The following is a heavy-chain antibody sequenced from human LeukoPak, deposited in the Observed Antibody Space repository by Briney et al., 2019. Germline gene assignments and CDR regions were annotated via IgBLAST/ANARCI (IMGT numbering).Heavy chain of an antibody. CDR1: GFTFSSYG. D-gene: IGHD6-13*01. CDR2: IWYDGSNK. V-gene: IGHV3-33*01. J-gene: IGHJ5*02. Sequence: PGRSLRLSCAASGFTFSSYGMHWVRQAPGKGLEWVAVIWYDGSNKYYADSVKGRFTISRDNSKNTLYLQMNSLRAEDTAVYYCARGSSSWHAPEWFDPWGQGTLVTVSS. CDR3: ARGSSSWHAPEWFDP.